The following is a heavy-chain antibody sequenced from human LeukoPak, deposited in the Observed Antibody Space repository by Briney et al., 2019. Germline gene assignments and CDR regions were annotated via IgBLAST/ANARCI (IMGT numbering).Heavy chain of an antibody. CDR2: ISGSGGST. V-gene: IGHV3-23*01. Sequence: GGSLRLSCAASGFTFSSYAMSWVRQAPGKGLEWVSAISGSGGSTYYADSVKGRFTNSRDNSKNTLYLQMNSLRAEDTAVYYCAKDAGYYYDSSGYYPDYWGQGTLVTVSS. CDR3: AKDAGYYYDSSGYYPDY. CDR1: GFTFSSYA. J-gene: IGHJ4*02. D-gene: IGHD3-22*01.